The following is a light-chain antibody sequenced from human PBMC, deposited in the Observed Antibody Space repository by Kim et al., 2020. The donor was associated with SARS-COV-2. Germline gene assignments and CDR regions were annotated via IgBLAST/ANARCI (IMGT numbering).Light chain of an antibody. CDR3: QQYNDLPLT. J-gene: IGKJ4*01. V-gene: IGKV1-33*01. CDR2: RAS. CDR1: EDITDY. Sequence: DIQMTQSPSSLSASIGDSVTVTCRANEDITDYLNWYQQKPGKAPKLLIYRASNLNTGVPSRFSGSGSGTEFIFTISSLQAEDIGTYYCQQYNDLPLTFGGGTKVDIK.